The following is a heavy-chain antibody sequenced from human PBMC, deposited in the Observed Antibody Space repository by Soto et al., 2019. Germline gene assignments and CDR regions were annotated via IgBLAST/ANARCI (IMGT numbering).Heavy chain of an antibody. CDR3: ARGQWLDNY. V-gene: IGHV4-34*01. Sequence: QVQLQQWGAGLLKPSETLSLTCAVYDGSFDNYHWSWSRQPPGKGLEWIGEIHHSGSTNYNPSLKSRVAMSVDTSKKQVALNLSAVTAADTAVYYCARGQWLDNYWGQGTLVTVSS. J-gene: IGHJ4*02. CDR1: DGSFDNYH. D-gene: IGHD6-19*01. CDR2: IHHSGST.